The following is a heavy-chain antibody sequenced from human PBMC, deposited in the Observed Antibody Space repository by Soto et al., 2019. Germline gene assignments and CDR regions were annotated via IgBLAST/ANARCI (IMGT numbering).Heavy chain of an antibody. V-gene: IGHV2-5*02. CDR1: GFSLSTSGVD. CDR3: AHRRPYSNSPEYFFDY. J-gene: IGHJ4*02. CDR2: IYWDDDK. D-gene: IGHD6-6*01. Sequence: QITLKESGPTLVKLTQTLTLTCTFSGFSLSTSGVDVGWIRQPPGKALEWLALIYWDDDKRYSPSLKSRLTITKDTSKNQVVLTMTNMDPLYTATYYCAHRRPYSNSPEYFFDYWGQGTLVTVSS.